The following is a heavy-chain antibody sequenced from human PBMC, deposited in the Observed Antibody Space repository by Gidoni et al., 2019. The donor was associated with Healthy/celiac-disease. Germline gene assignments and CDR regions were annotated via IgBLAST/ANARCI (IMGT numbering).Heavy chain of an antibody. CDR3: ARGGQQLVPDY. D-gene: IGHD6-13*01. V-gene: IGHV1-69*01. CDR1: GGTFSSYA. CDR2: IIPIFGTA. Sequence: QVQLVHSAAEVPKPGSSVKVSCKASGGTFSSYAISWVRQAPGQGLEWMGGIIPIFGTANYEQKCQGRVTITADEYTSTAYMELSSLRSEDTAVYYCARGGQQLVPDYWGQGTLGTVSS. J-gene: IGHJ4*02.